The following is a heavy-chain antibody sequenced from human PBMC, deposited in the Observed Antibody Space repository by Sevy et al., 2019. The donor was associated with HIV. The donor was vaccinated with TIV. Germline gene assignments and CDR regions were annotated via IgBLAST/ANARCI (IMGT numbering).Heavy chain of an antibody. CDR1: GGSFSGYY. CDR2: INHSGST. D-gene: IGHD6-13*01. Sequence: SETLSLTCAVYGGSFSGYYWSWIRQPPGKGLEWIGEINHSGSTNYNPSLKSRVTISVDTSKNQFSLKLSSVTAADTAVYYCARGDSSCWYIERTPLPLPYYFDYWGQGTLVTVSS. CDR3: ARGDSSCWYIERTPLPLPYYFDY. J-gene: IGHJ4*02. V-gene: IGHV4-34*01.